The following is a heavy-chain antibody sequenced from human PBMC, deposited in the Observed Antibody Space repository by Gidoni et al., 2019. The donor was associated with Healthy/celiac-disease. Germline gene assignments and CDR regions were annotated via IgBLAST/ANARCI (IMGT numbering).Heavy chain of an antibody. CDR2: IRWNSGSI. CDR3: AKDPTYYYDSSGPYYFDY. D-gene: IGHD3-22*01. J-gene: IGHJ4*02. V-gene: IGHV3-9*01. Sequence: EVQLVESGGGLVQPGRSLRLSCAASGFTFDDSAMHWVRQAPGKGLEWVSGIRWNSGSIGYADSVKGRYTISRDNAKNSLYLQMNSLRAEDTALYYCAKDPTYYYDSSGPYYFDYWGQGTLVTVSS. CDR1: GFTFDDSA.